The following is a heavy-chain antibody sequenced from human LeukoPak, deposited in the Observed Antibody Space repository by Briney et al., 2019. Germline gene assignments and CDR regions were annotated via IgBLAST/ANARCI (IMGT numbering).Heavy chain of an antibody. J-gene: IGHJ4*02. D-gene: IGHD4-23*01. CDR3: ARAYGTTVAYYFDY. CDR1: GGSISSYY. V-gene: IGHV4-59*08. Sequence: PSETLSLTCTVSGGSISSYYWRWIRQPPGKGLEWIGYIYYSGSTNCNPSLKSRVTISVDTSKNQFSLKLSSVTAADTAVYYCARAYGTTVAYYFDYWGQGTLVTVSS. CDR2: IYYSGST.